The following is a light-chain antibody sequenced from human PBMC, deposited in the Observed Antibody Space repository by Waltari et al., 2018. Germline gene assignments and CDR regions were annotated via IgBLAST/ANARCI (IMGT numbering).Light chain of an antibody. V-gene: IGLV1-44*01. Sequence: QHPRTAPKLLSYNNQQRPSGIPARFSASKSGTSASLAISGLQSEDEADYYCAAWFDSLNAWVFAGGTKLTVL. CDR2: NNQ. J-gene: IGLJ3*02. CDR3: AAWFDSLNAWV.